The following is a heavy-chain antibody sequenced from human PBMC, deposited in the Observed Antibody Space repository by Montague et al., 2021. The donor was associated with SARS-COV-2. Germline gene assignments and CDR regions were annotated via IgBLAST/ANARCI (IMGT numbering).Heavy chain of an antibody. CDR2: INHSGST. CDR3: ARVRYYGSGTSLGMDV. V-gene: IGHV4-39*07. J-gene: IGHJ6*02. CDR1: GGSISRGTYY. Sequence: SETLSLTCTVSGGSISRGTYYWSWIRQPPGKGLEWIGEINHSGSTNYNPSLKSRVTISVDTSKNQFSLKLSSVTAADTAVYYCARVRYYGSGTSLGMDVWGQGTTVTVSS. D-gene: IGHD3-10*01.